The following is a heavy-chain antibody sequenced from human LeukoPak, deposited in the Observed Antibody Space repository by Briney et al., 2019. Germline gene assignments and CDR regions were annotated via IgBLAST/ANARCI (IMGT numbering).Heavy chain of an antibody. CDR1: GFTFSNAW. Sequence: GGSLRLSCAASGFTFSNAWMSWVRQAPGKGLEWVGRIKSKTYGGTTDYAAPVKGRFTISRDDSKNTLYLQMNSLKTEDTAVYYCTTGSSYDSSGYYSGYWGQGTLVTVSS. D-gene: IGHD3-22*01. CDR2: IKSKTYGGTT. V-gene: IGHV3-15*01. CDR3: TTGSSYDSSGYYSGY. J-gene: IGHJ4*02.